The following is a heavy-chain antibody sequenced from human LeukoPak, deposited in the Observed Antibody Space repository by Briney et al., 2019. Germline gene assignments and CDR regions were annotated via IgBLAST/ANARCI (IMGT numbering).Heavy chain of an antibody. Sequence: GGSLRLSCAASGFTFSSYAMHWVRQAPGKGLEWVAVISYDGSNKYYADSVKGRFTISRDNSKSTLYLQMNSLRAEDTAVYYCARAFSTMVRGVISYYYGMDVWGKGTTVTVSS. CDR1: GFTFSSYA. CDR3: ARAFSTMVRGVISYYYGMDV. J-gene: IGHJ6*04. CDR2: ISYDGSNK. V-gene: IGHV3-30*04. D-gene: IGHD3-10*01.